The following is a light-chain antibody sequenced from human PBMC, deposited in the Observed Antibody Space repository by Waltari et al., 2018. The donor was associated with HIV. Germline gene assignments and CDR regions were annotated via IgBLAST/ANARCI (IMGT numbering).Light chain of an antibody. Sequence: QSALTQPRSVSESPGQSVTISCTGTSSDVGAYNYVSWYQQHPGRAPKFIIYNVSERPPGCPGRFSGSKSCNTASLTISGLQAEDEADYYCSSYAGTSNFVLFGGGTKLTVL. J-gene: IGLJ2*01. CDR3: SSYAGTSNFVL. V-gene: IGLV2-11*01. CDR2: NVS. CDR1: SSDVGAYNY.